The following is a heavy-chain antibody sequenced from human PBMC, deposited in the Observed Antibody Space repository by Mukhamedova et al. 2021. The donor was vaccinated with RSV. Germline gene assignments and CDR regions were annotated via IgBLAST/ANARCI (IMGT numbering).Heavy chain of an antibody. J-gene: IGHJ5*02. CDR3: ARETITMVRGVISPWFDP. D-gene: IGHD3-10*01. V-gene: IGHV3-30*01. Sequence: VKGRFTISRDNSKNTLYLQMNSLRAEDTAVYCCARETITMVRGVISPWFDPWGQGTLVTVSS.